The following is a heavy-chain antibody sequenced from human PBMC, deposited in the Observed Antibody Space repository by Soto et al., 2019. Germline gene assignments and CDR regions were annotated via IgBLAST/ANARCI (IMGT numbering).Heavy chain of an antibody. CDR3: AREGLEGDYVLYYYYGMDV. D-gene: IGHD4-17*01. V-gene: IGHV3-30-3*01. Sequence: QVQLVESGGGVVQPGRSLRLSCAASGFTFSSYAMHWVRQAPGKGLEWVAVISYDGSNKYYADSVKGRFTISRDNSKNTLYLQMNSLRAEDTAVYYCAREGLEGDYVLYYYYGMDVWDQGTTVTVSS. CDR1: GFTFSSYA. J-gene: IGHJ6*02. CDR2: ISYDGSNK.